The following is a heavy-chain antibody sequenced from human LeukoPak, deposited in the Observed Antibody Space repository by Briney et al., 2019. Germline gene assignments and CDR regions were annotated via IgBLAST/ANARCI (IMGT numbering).Heavy chain of an antibody. CDR1: GGSFSGYY. J-gene: IGHJ4*02. CDR2: INHSGST. D-gene: IGHD3-3*01. V-gene: IGHV4-34*01. Sequence: KPSETLSLTCAVYGGSFSGYYWSWIRQPPGKGLEWIGEINHSGSTNYNPSLKSRVTISVDTSENQFSLKLSSVTAADTAVYYCARGWYYDFWSGILRGAFDYWGQGTLVTVSS. CDR3: ARGWYYDFWSGILRGAFDY.